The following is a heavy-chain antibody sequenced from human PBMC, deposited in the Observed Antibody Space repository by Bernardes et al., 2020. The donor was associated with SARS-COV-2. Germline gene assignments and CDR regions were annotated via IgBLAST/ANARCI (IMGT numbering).Heavy chain of an antibody. V-gene: IGHV3-43*02. CDR2: ISGDGGST. D-gene: IGHD5-18*01. CDR1: GFTFDDYA. CDR3: AKDLGIQLWLDYYYHGMDV. Sequence: GGSLRLSCAASGFTFDDYAMHWVRQAPGKGLEWVSLISGDGGSTYYADSVKGRFTISRDNSKNSLYLQMNSLRTEDTALYYCAKDLGIQLWLDYYYHGMDVWGQGTTVTVSS. J-gene: IGHJ6*02.